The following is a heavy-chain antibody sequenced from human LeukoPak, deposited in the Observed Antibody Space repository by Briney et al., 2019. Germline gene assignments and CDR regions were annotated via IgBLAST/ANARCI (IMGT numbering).Heavy chain of an antibody. CDR2: TNPNSGGT. CDR1: GYTFTGYY. V-gene: IGHV1-2*02. CDR3: ARLASYYYGSEPLGWFDP. D-gene: IGHD3-10*01. Sequence: ASVKVSCKASGYTFTGYYMHWVRQAPGQGLEWMGWTNPNSGGTNYAQKFQGRVTMTRDTSISTAYMELSRLRSDDTAVYYCARLASYYYGSEPLGWFDPWGQGTLVTVSS. J-gene: IGHJ5*02.